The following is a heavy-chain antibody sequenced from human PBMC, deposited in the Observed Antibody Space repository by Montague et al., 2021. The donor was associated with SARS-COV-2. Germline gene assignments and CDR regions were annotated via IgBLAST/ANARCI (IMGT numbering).Heavy chain of an antibody. Sequence: SLRLSCAASGFTFSDYYMSWIRQAPGKGLEWISYIGNSGDTIYHADSVKGRFNSSRDNARNSLYLQMNSLRAEDTAVYYCARDLIQGARRICYSGMDVWGQGTMVTVSS. CDR2: IGNSGDTI. V-gene: IGHV3-11*01. J-gene: IGHJ6*02. D-gene: IGHD3-10*01. CDR3: ARDLIQGARRICYSGMDV. CDR1: GFTFSDYY.